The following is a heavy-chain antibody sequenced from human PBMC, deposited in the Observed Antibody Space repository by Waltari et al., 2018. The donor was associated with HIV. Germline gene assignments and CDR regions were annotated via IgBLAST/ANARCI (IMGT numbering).Heavy chain of an antibody. J-gene: IGHJ6*02. CDR3: ARDSSSIGYYYYSMDV. D-gene: IGHD2-2*01. CDR2: IYYSGST. CDR1: GGSISSSSYY. V-gene: IGHV4-39*07. Sequence: QLQLQESGPGLVKPSETLSLTCTVSGGSISSSSYYWGWIRQPPGKGLEWIGSIYYSGSTYYNPSLKSRVTISVDTSKNQFSLKLSSVTAADTAVYYCARDSSSIGYYYYSMDVWGQGTTVTVSS.